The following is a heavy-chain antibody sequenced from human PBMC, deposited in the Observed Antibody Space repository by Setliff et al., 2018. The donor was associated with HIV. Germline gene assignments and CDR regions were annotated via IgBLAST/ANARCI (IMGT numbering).Heavy chain of an antibody. Sequence: SETLSLTCTVSGGSISDKSYYWGWIRQPPGKGLEWIANIYYTGGTYYNPSLQSRATISVDTSQNQFSLELNSVTAADSALYFCARLGESGYDYRGYFDFLSQGKLVTGSS. V-gene: IGHV4-39*07. CDR2: IYYTGGT. CDR1: GGSISDKSYY. CDR3: ARLGESGYDYRGYFDF. J-gene: IGHJ4*02. D-gene: IGHD5-12*01.